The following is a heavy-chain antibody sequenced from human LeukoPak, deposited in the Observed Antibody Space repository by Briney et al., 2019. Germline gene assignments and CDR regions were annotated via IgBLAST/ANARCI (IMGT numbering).Heavy chain of an antibody. J-gene: IGHJ4*02. Sequence: ASVKVSCKASGGTFSSYAISWVRQAPGQGLEWMGWISAYNGNTNYAQKLQGRVTMTTDTSTSTAYMELWSLRSDDTAVYYCARLAYYDSSGYSEGPVFDYWGQGTLVTVSS. V-gene: IGHV1-18*01. CDR2: ISAYNGNT. CDR3: ARLAYYDSSGYSEGPVFDY. D-gene: IGHD3-22*01. CDR1: GGTFSSYA.